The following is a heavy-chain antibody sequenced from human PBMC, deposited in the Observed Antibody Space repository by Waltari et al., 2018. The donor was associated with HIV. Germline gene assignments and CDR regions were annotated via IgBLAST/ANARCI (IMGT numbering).Heavy chain of an antibody. CDR2: IYYSGST. Sequence: QLQLQESGPGLVKPSETLSLTCTVSGGSISSSSYYWGWIRQPPGKGLEWIGSIYYSGSTDYNPSLKSRVTISVDTSKNQFSLKLSSVTAADTAVYYCASPLVGATMRIDYWGQGTLVTVSS. CDR3: ASPLVGATMRIDY. D-gene: IGHD1-26*01. V-gene: IGHV4-39*01. CDR1: GGSISSSSYY. J-gene: IGHJ4*02.